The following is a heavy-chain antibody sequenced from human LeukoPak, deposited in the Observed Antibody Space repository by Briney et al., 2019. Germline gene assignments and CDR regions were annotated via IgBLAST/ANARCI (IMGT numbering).Heavy chain of an antibody. CDR3: ARAGVWDYSDSSGYHNAAFDI. CDR2: INPSSGGT. J-gene: IGHJ3*02. V-gene: IGHV1-2*02. D-gene: IGHD3-22*01. Sequence: ASVKVSCKASGYTFTAYYMHWVRQAPGQGLEWMGWINPSSGGTNYAQKFQGRVTVTRDTSISTAYMDLSRLRSDDTAVYYCARAGVWDYSDSSGYHNAAFDIWGQGTMVTVSS. CDR1: GYTFTAYY.